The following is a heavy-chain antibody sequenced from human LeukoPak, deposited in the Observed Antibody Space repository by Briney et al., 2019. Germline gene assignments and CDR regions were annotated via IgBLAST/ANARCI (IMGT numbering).Heavy chain of an antibody. CDR3: ARNFSSGWFDY. J-gene: IGHJ4*02. Sequence: SETLFLTCTVSGVSISSSNYYWGWIRQPPGKGLEWIGSIYYSGSTSYNPSLKSRVTISVDTSKNQFSLKLSSVTAADTAVYYCARNFSSGWFDYWGQGTLVTVSS. D-gene: IGHD6-19*01. CDR2: IYYSGST. V-gene: IGHV4-39*07. CDR1: GVSISSSNYY.